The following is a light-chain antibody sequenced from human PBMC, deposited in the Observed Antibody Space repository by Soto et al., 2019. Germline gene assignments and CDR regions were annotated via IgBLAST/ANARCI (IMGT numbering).Light chain of an antibody. Sequence: DVQMTQSQSSLSASVGDRVTITCRASQNIKNYLSWSQQRPGKAPRVVIFSATLLQSGVPSTFSGSGSGTEFTLTISSLHTDDFATYYCLQSHSTPLTFGQGTRL. CDR3: LQSHSTPLT. CDR1: QNIKNY. CDR2: SAT. V-gene: IGKV1-39*01. J-gene: IGKJ5*01.